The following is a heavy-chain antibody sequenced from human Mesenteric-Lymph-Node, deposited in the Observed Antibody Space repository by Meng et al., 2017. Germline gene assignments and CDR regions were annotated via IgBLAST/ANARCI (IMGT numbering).Heavy chain of an antibody. CDR2: ISWDGGSV. CDR3: AKGQYSSGWYYAFDM. D-gene: IGHD6-19*01. J-gene: IGHJ3*02. V-gene: IGHV3-43*01. CDR1: GFTFDDYT. Sequence: ESLKISCAASGFTFDDYTMHWVRQAPGKGLEWVSLISWDGGSVGYADSVKGRFTISRDNANNSLYLQVNSLRAEDTALYYCAKGQYSSGWYYAFDMWGQGTMVTVSS.